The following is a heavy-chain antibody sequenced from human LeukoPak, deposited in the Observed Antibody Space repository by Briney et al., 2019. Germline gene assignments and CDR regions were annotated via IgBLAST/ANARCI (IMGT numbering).Heavy chain of an antibody. CDR1: GFTFSSYG. Sequence: GGSLRLSCAASGFTFSSYGMHWVRQAPGKGLEWVAFIRYDGSNKYYADSVKGRFTISRDNSKNTLYLQMNSLSAEDTAVYYCAKNGDRGAYCSGGSCYPYYYYYMDVWGKGTTVTISS. CDR2: IRYDGSNK. V-gene: IGHV3-30*02. D-gene: IGHD2-15*01. J-gene: IGHJ6*03. CDR3: AKNGDRGAYCSGGSCYPYYYYYMDV.